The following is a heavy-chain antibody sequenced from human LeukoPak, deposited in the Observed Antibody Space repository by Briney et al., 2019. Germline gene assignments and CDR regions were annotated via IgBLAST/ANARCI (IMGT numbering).Heavy chain of an antibody. CDR3: AVWEDIVVVPAALFDY. J-gene: IGHJ4*02. D-gene: IGHD2-2*01. V-gene: IGHV3-48*01. Sequence: PGGSLRLSCAASGFTFSSYSMNWVRQAPGKGLEWVSYISSSSTIYYADSVKGRFTISRDNAKNSLYLQMNSLRAEDTAVYYCAVWEDIVVVPAALFDYWGQGTLVTVSS. CDR1: GFTFSSYS. CDR2: ISSSSTI.